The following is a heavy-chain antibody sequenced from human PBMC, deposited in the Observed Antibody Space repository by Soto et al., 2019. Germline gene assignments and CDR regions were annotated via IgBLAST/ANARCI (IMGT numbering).Heavy chain of an antibody. CDR2: ITVYNGIK. D-gene: IGHD1-26*01. CDR3: VRGVGALDY. CDR1: GYTFTGYA. Sequence: QVQLVQSGAEVKKPGASVTVSCKASGYTFTGYAVSWVRQAPGQGREGMGSITVYNGIKNYAQKFQGRVTMTTDTSTSTACLELRSLTSADTAVYYCVRGVGALDYWGQGPKDTVS. J-gene: IGHJ4*02. V-gene: IGHV1-18*04.